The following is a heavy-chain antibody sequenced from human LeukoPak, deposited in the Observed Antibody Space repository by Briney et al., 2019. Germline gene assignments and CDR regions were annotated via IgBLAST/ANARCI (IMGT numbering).Heavy chain of an antibody. D-gene: IGHD3-3*01. CDR3: ARGLNDSWTGENY. Sequence: SETLSLTCTVSGYSISSGYYWGWIRQPPGKGLEWIGSIYQSGNTYYNPSLKSRVTISVDTSKSQFSLKVRYVTAADTAVYYCARGLNDSWTGENYWGQGTLVTVSS. V-gene: IGHV4-38-2*02. CDR2: IYQSGNT. J-gene: IGHJ4*02. CDR1: GYSISSGYY.